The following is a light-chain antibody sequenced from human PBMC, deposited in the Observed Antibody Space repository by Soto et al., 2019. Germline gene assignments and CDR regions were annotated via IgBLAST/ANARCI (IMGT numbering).Light chain of an antibody. CDR2: QAS. V-gene: IGKV1-5*03. J-gene: IGKJ4*01. Sequence: DIQMTQSPSTLSASIGDRVTITCRASQNISSWLSWYQQKPGKAPNLLIYQASILESGVPARFSGSGSGTDFTLTISSLEPEDFAVYYCQQRSNWPPTFGGGTKVEIK. CDR1: QNISSW. CDR3: QQRSNWPPT.